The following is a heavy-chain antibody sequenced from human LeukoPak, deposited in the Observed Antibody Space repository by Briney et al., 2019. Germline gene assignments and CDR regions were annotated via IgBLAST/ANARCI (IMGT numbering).Heavy chain of an antibody. V-gene: IGHV4-59*08. J-gene: IGHJ4*02. CDR3: ASTFGYYDSSDFFPE. CDR2: IYYSGST. CDR1: GGSISSYY. Sequence: PSETLSLTCTVSGGSISSYYWSWIRQPPGKGLEWIGYIYYSGSTNYNPSLKSRVTISVDTSKNQFSLKLSSVTAADTAVYYCASTFGYYDSSDFFPEWGQGTLVTVSS. D-gene: IGHD3-22*01.